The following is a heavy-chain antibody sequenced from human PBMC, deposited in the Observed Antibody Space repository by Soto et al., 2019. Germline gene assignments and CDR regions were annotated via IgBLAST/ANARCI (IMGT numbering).Heavy chain of an antibody. Sequence: GGSLRLSCAASGFTFSSYSMNWVRQAPGKGLEWVSYISSSSSTIYYADSVKGRFTISRDNAKNSLYLQMNSLRAEDTAVYYCAREMYDILTGRFDYWGQGTLVTVSS. CDR3: AREMYDILTGRFDY. CDR1: GFTFSSYS. J-gene: IGHJ4*02. CDR2: ISSSSSTI. V-gene: IGHV3-48*01. D-gene: IGHD3-9*01.